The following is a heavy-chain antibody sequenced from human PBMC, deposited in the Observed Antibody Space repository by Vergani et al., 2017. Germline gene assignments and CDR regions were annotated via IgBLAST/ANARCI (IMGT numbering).Heavy chain of an antibody. CDR1: GGTFSSYT. CDR3: AGRRDGYIYYAFDI. D-gene: IGHD5-24*01. CDR2: IIPILGIA. Sequence: QVQLVQSGAEVKKPGSSVKVSCKASGGTFSSYTISWVRQAPGQGLEWMGRIIPILGIANYAQKFQGRVTITADTSTRTAYMELSSLRSEDTAVYYCAGRRDGYIYYAFDIWGQGTMVTVSS. V-gene: IGHV1-69*02. J-gene: IGHJ3*02.